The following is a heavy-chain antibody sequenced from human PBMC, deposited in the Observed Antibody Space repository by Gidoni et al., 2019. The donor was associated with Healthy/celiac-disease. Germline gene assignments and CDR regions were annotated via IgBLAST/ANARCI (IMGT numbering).Heavy chain of an antibody. D-gene: IGHD6-19*01. CDR1: GGSISSGSYY. V-gene: IGHV4-61*02. CDR3: ARGRSGWNGDYFDY. CDR2: IYTSGRT. J-gene: IGHJ4*02. Sequence: QVQLQESGPGLVKPSQTLSLTCTVSGGSISSGSYYWSWIRQPAGKGLEWIGRIYTSGRTNYNPSLKSRVTISVDTSKNQFSLKLSSVTAADTAVYYCARGRSGWNGDYFDYWGQGTLVTVSS.